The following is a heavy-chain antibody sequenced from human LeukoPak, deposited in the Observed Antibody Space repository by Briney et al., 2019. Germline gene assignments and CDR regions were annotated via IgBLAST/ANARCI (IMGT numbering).Heavy chain of an antibody. D-gene: IGHD3-22*01. V-gene: IGHV4-34*01. J-gene: IGHJ4*02. CDR3: ARLPYYYYSSGYYGGHYFDC. CDR1: GGSFCGYY. Sequence: SETLSLTCAVYGGSFCGYYWSWIREPPGKGVEWMGEINHSGSTNYNPSLKSRVTISVDTSTNQFSLKLSSVTAADTAVYYCARLPYYYYSSGYYGGHYFDCWGQGTLVTVSS. CDR2: INHSGST.